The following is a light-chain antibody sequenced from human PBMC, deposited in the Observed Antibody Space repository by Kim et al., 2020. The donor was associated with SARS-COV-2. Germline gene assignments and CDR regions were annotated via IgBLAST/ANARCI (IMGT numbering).Light chain of an antibody. CDR2: EVD. J-gene: IGLJ3*02. CDR1: NRDVGTYNH. V-gene: IGLV2-23*02. CDR3: CSHAGSTMWV. Sequence: QSALTQPASVSGSLGQSITISCTGSNRDVGTYNHVSWYQRHPGKVPKLMIYEVDKRPSGVSHRFSGSKSGNTASLTISGLQADDEADYYCCSHAGSTMWVFGGGTQLTVL.